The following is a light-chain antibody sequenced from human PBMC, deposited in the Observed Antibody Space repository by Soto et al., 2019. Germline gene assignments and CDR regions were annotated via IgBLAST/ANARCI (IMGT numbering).Light chain of an antibody. V-gene: IGLV2-11*01. Sequence: QSVLTQPASVSGSPGQSITISCTGTSSDVGGYNYVSWYQQHPAKAPKLIIFDVSKRPSGVPNRFSGSKSGNTASLTISGLRADDEADYYCCSYVGRNTYVFGTGTKGTVL. CDR3: CSYVGRNTYV. J-gene: IGLJ1*01. CDR2: DVS. CDR1: SSDVGGYNY.